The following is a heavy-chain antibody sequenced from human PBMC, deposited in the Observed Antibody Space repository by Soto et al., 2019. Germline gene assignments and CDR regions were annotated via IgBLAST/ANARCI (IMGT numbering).Heavy chain of an antibody. CDR3: ATLYYDILTGWYYGMDV. D-gene: IGHD3-9*01. CDR1: CSSITSSSYY. CDR2: IYYSGST. Sequence: SATLSLTCTVPCSSITSSSYYWDSIGYPPGKGLECIGSIYYSGSTYYNPSLKSRVTISVDTSKNQFSLNLSSVTAADTAVYYCATLYYDILTGWYYGMDVWGQGTTVT. V-gene: IGHV4-39*01. J-gene: IGHJ6*02.